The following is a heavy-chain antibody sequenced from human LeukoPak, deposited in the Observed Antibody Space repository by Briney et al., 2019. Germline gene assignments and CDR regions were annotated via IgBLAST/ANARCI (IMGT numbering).Heavy chain of an antibody. CDR2: INPSGGST. CDR1: GGTFSSYA. Sequence: ASVKVSCKASGGTFSSYAISWVRQDPGQGLEWMGIINPSGGSTSYAQKFQGRVTMTRDTSTSTVYMELSSLRSEDTAVYYCARAGVVTDAFDIWGQGTMVTVSS. D-gene: IGHD3-3*01. CDR3: ARAGVVTDAFDI. J-gene: IGHJ3*02. V-gene: IGHV1-46*01.